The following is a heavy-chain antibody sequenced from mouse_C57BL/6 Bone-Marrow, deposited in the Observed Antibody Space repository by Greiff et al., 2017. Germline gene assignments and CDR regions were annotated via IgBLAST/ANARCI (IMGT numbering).Heavy chain of an antibody. V-gene: IGHV14-4*01. CDR1: GFNIKDDY. CDR2: IDPENGDT. D-gene: IGHD2-4*01. J-gene: IGHJ3*01. Sequence: VQLQQSGAELVRPGASVKLSCTASGFNIKDDYMHWVKQRPEQGLEWIGWIDPENGDTEYASKFQGKATITADTSSNTAYLQLSSLTSEDTAVYDCTTIYYDYDWFAYWGQGTLVTVSA. CDR3: TTIYYDYDWFAY.